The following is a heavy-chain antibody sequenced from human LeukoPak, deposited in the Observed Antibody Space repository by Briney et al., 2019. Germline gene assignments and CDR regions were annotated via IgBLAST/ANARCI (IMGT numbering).Heavy chain of an antibody. CDR2: IDWDDDK. D-gene: IGHD2-21*02. Sequence: SGPTLFKPTQPLTLTCTLYGFSLSTSGMCVRWIRQPPVKALEWLARIDWDDDKYYSTSLKTRLTISKDTSKNQVVLTMTNMDPVDTATYYCARTVVVTAISSGYFDYWGQGTLVTVSS. J-gene: IGHJ4*02. CDR1: GFSLSTSGMC. V-gene: IGHV2-70*11. CDR3: ARTVVVTAISSGYFDY.